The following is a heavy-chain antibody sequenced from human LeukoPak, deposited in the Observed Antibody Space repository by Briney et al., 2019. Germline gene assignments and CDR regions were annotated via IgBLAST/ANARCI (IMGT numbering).Heavy chain of an antibody. J-gene: IGHJ1*01. CDR1: GYSISSGYY. D-gene: IGHD2-2*01. CDR3: ARYCSSTSRYQYFQH. Sequence: SETLSLTCAVSGYSISSGYYWGWIRQPPGRGLEWIGSIYHSGSTYYNPSLKSRVTISVDTSKNQFSLKLSSVTAADTAVYYCARYCSSTSRYQYFQHWGQGTLVTVSS. V-gene: IGHV4-38-2*01. CDR2: IYHSGST.